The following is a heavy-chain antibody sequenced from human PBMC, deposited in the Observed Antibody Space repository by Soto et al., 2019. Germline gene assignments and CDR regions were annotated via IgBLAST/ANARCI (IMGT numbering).Heavy chain of an antibody. CDR1: GFTFSSHA. D-gene: IGHD3-10*01. CDR2: ILSDGNNK. CDR3: AKYSIRLGWFGELLYGYFDY. Sequence: GGSLRLSCAVSGFTFSSHAMHWVRQAPGKGLEWVALILSDGNNKYYADSVKGRFTTSRDNSKNTLYLQMNSLRAEDTAVYYCAKYSIRLGWFGELLYGYFDYWGQGTLVTVSS. J-gene: IGHJ4*02. V-gene: IGHV3-30-3*02.